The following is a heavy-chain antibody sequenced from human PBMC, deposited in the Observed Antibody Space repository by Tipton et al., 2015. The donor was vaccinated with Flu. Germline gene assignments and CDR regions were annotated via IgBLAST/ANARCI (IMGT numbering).Heavy chain of an antibody. V-gene: IGHV4-61*02. CDR3: ARDRITMVRGVRHVAFDI. Sequence: TLSLTCTVSGGSISSGSYYWSWIRQPAGKGLEWIGRIYTSGSTNYNPSLKSRVTISVDTSKNQFSLKLSSVTAANTAVCYCARDRITMVRGVRHVAFDIWGQGTMVTVSS. CDR1: GGSISSGSYY. CDR2: IYTSGST. J-gene: IGHJ3*02. D-gene: IGHD3-10*01.